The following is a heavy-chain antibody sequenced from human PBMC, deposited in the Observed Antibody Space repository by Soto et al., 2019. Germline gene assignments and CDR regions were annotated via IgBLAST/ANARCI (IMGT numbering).Heavy chain of an antibody. J-gene: IGHJ4*02. Sequence: SCAASGFTFSSYWMHWVRQAPGKGLVWVSRINSDGSSTSYADSVKGRFTISRGNAKNTLYLQMNSLRAEDTAVYYCARVRATLTGYSDWGQGTLVTVSS. V-gene: IGHV3-74*01. CDR3: ARVRATLTGYSD. CDR2: INSDGSST. D-gene: IGHD3-9*01. CDR1: GFTFSSYW.